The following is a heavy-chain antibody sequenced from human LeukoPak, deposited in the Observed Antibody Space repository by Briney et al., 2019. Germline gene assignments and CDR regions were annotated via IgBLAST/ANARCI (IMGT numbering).Heavy chain of an antibody. J-gene: IGHJ4*02. CDR1: GFAFSSYA. D-gene: IGHD2-15*01. V-gene: IGHV3-30-3*01. CDR3: AREGLYCSGGSCYFDY. CDR2: ISYDGSNK. Sequence: GGSLRLSCAASGFAFSSYAMHWVRQDPGKGMEWVAVISYDGSNKYYADSVKGRFTISRDNSKNTLYLQMNSLRAEDTAVYYCAREGLYCSGGSCYFDYWGQGTLVTVSS.